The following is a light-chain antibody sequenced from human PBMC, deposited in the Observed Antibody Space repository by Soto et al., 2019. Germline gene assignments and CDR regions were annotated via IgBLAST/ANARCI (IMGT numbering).Light chain of an antibody. CDR3: QHYNSYSEA. CDR1: QSVSSSY. Sequence: EIVLTQSPGTLSLSPGERATLSSSASQSVSSSYLAWYQQKPGQAPRLLIYGASSRATGIPDRFSGSGSGTEFTLTISSLQPDDFATYYCQHYNSYSEAFGQGTKVDIK. J-gene: IGKJ1*01. V-gene: IGKV3-20*01. CDR2: GAS.